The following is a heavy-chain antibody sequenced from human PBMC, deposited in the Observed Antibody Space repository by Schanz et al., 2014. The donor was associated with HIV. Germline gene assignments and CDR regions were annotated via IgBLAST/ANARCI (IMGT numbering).Heavy chain of an antibody. D-gene: IGHD4-17*01. J-gene: IGHJ2*01. Sequence: EVQLLESGGGLIQPGGSLRLSCAASGFSFSYYAMNWVRQAPGKGLEWVSAISGTGGTTYIADSVKGRFTISRDNSNNTLFLQMNSLRAEDTAIYYCAKGRSTVTNWYFEFWGRGTLVTVSS. V-gene: IGHV3-23*01. CDR1: GFSFSYYA. CDR2: ISGTGGTT. CDR3: AKGRSTVTNWYFEF.